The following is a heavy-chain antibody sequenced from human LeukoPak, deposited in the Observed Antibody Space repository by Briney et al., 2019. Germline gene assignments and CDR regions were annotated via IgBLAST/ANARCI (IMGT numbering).Heavy chain of an antibody. J-gene: IGHJ4*02. CDR1: GFTFSDYT. CDR2: IKSKTDGRTT. Sequence: SGGSLRLSCAASGFTFSDYTMNWVRQAPGKGLEWVGHIKSKTDGRTTYYAASGKGRFTISRDDSKNTLYLQMNSLKTVDTAVYYCTTDGDIVLVPAAIRLGSYFDYWGQGTLVTVSS. V-gene: IGHV3-15*01. D-gene: IGHD2-2*02. CDR3: TTDGDIVLVPAAIRLGSYFDY.